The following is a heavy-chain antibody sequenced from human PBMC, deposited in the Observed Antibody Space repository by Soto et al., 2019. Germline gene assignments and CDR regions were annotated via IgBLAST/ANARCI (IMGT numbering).Heavy chain of an antibody. J-gene: IGHJ6*02. D-gene: IGHD6-13*01. CDR1: GFTFSSYG. Sequence: QVQLVESGGGVVQPGRSLRLSCAASGFTFSSYGMHWVRQAPGKGLEWVAVIWYDGSNKNYADSVKGRFTISRDNSKNTLYLQMNNLRAEDTAVYYCARDIAAAAPSGYYYGMDVWGQGTTVTVSS. V-gene: IGHV3-33*01. CDR3: ARDIAAAAPSGYYYGMDV. CDR2: IWYDGSNK.